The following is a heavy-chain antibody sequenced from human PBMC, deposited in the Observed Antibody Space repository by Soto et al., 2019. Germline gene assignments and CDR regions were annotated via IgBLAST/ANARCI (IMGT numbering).Heavy chain of an antibody. V-gene: IGHV4-38-2*01. D-gene: IGHD6-19*01. CDR1: GYSLSSGSY. Sequence: LSLTCAVSGYSLSSGSYWGWIRQPPGKGPEWIASIYHGGTTFYNPSLKSRVTLSVDTSKNHYSLKLRSVTAADTAVYYCARVHVMVVAGSTFDYWGPGILVTVSS. J-gene: IGHJ4*01. CDR3: ARVHVMVVAGSTFDY. CDR2: IYHGGTT.